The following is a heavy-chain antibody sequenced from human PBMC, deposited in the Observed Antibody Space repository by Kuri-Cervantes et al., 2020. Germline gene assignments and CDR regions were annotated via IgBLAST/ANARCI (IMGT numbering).Heavy chain of an antibody. J-gene: IGHJ4*02. CDR2: TYYRSKWYN. D-gene: IGHD6-13*01. Sequence: LRLSCAISGDSVSSNSAAWNWIRQSPSRGLEWLGRTYYRSKWYNDYAVSVKSRITINPDTSKNQFSLQLNSVTPEDTAVYYCTRDPGFGAVGDVDYWGQGTLVTVSS. V-gene: IGHV6-1*01. CDR3: TRDPGFGAVGDVDY. CDR1: GDSVSSNSAA.